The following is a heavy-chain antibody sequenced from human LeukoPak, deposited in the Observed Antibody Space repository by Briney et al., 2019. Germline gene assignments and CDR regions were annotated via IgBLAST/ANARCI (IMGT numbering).Heavy chain of an antibody. J-gene: IGHJ4*02. CDR3: ARDMGMVVVTGNFDY. CDR1: GGSISSYY. CDR2: IYYSGST. V-gene: IGHV4-59*01. D-gene: IGHD2-21*02. Sequence: SETLSLTCTVSGGSISSYYWSWIRQPPGRGLEWIGYIYYSGSTNYNPSLKSRATISVDTSKNQFSLKLSSVTAADTAVYYCARDMGMVVVTGNFDYWGQGTLVTVSS.